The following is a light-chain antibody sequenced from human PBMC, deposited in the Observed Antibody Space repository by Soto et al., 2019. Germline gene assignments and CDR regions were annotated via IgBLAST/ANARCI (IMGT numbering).Light chain of an antibody. J-gene: IGKJ3*01. V-gene: IGKV4-1*01. Sequence: DIVMTQSPDFLAVSLGERATIKCRSSQSVLHSSNGNNYLAWYQQKPGQPPKLLIYWSSTRESGVPDRFSGSGSGTDFTLTVNSRQTEDAAVYYCKLYQSRPFTFGPGTKVHI. CDR3: KLYQSRPFT. CDR1: QSVLHSSNGNNY. CDR2: WSS.